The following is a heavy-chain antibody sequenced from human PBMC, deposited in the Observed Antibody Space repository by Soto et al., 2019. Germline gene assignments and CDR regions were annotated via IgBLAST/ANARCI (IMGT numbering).Heavy chain of an antibody. Sequence: ASVKVSCKSSGFTFTSYAIHWLRQAPGQRPQWMGWINGGSGNTKYSQDFQGRVTFTRDTFATTAYLELSSLRSEGTAVYYCARVPPWGNSAGDYYIQHYDSWGQGTPVTVSS. CDR3: ARVPPWGNSAGDYYIQHYDS. CDR1: GFTFTSYA. V-gene: IGHV1-3*01. CDR2: INGGSGNT. J-gene: IGHJ4*02. D-gene: IGHD3-10*01.